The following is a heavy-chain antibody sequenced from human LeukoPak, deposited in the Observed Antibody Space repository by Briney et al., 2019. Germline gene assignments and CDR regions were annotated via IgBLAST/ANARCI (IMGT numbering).Heavy chain of an antibody. CDR1: GGSFSGYY. CDR3: AQAAQYDSSGYYSLNNWFDP. J-gene: IGHJ5*02. D-gene: IGHD3-22*01. CDR2: INHSGST. V-gene: IGHV4-34*01. Sequence: SETLSLTCAVKGGSFSGYYWSWIRQPPGKGLEWIGEINHSGSTNYNPSLKSRVTISVDTSKNQFSLKLSSVTAADTAVYYCAQAAQYDSSGYYSLNNWFDPWGQGTLVTVSS.